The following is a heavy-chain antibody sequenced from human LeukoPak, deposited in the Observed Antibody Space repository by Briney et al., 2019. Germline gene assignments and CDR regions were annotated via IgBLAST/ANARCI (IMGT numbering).Heavy chain of an antibody. J-gene: IGHJ4*02. CDR1: GGTFSSYA. D-gene: IGHD4-17*01. CDR3: ARDWGWTTERYKTYYFDY. V-gene: IGHV1-69*04. CDR2: IIPILGIA. Sequence: ASVKVSCKASGGTFSSYAISWVRQAPGQGLEWMGRIIPILGIANYAQKFQGRVTITADKSTSTAYMELSSLRSEDTAVCYCARDWGWTTERYKTYYFDYWGQGTLVTVSS.